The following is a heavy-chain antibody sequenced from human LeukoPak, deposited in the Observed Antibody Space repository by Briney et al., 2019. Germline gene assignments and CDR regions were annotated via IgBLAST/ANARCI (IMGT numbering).Heavy chain of an antibody. Sequence: PGGSLRLSCAASGFTFSTYGMHWVRQAPGKGLEWVAFIRYDGSNKYYADSVKGRFTISRDNSKNTLYLQMNSLRAEDTAVYYCAKADGGYSGYDLDYWGQGTLVTVSS. J-gene: IGHJ4*02. CDR3: AKADGGYSGYDLDY. V-gene: IGHV3-30*02. CDR1: GFTFSTYG. CDR2: IRYDGSNK. D-gene: IGHD5-12*01.